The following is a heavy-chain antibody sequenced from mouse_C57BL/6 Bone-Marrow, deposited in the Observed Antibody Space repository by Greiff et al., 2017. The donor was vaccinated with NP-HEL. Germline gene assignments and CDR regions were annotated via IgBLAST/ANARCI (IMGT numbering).Heavy chain of an antibody. D-gene: IGHD1-1*01. CDR3: ARSASITTVVATDD. CDR2: IYPGSGST. J-gene: IGHJ2*01. V-gene: IGHV1-55*01. CDR1: GYTFTSYW. Sequence: QVQLQQPGAELVKPGASVKMSCKASGYTFTSYWITWVKQRPGQGLEWIGDIYPGSGSTNYNEKFKSKATLTVDTSSSTAYMQLSSLTSEDSAVYYCARSASITTVVATDDWGQGTTLTVSS.